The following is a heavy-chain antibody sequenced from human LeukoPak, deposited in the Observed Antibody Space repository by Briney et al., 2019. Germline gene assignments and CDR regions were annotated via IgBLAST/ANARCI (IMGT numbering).Heavy chain of an antibody. Sequence: GESLKISCYGSGYSFSNYWIGWVRQMPGKGLEWMVIIYPCYYETRYSRSFQGLVTISVDKSISTAYLQWSSLKASDTSMYYCAIPPGYCGNDCSFDHWGEGTLVTVSS. V-gene: IGHV5-51*01. CDR3: AIPPGYCGNDCSFDH. D-gene: IGHD2-21*02. J-gene: IGHJ4*02. CDR1: GYSFSNYW. CDR2: IYPCYYET.